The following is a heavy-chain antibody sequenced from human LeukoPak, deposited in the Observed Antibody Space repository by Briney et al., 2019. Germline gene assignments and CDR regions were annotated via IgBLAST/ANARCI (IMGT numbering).Heavy chain of an antibody. CDR2: ISAYNGNT. CDR1: GYTFTSYG. CDR3: ASSLSILTGPDAFDI. D-gene: IGHD3-9*01. Sequence: ASAKVSCKPSGYTFTSYGISWVRQAPGQGLEWMGWISAYNGNTNYAQKLQGRVTMTTDTSTSTAYMELRSLRSDDTAVYYCASSLSILTGPDAFDIWGQGTMVTVSS. J-gene: IGHJ3*02. V-gene: IGHV1-18*01.